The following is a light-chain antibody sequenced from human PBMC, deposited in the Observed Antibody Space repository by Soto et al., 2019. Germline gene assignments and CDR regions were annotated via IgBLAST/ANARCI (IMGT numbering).Light chain of an antibody. V-gene: IGKV3-15*01. Sequence: EIVMTQSPATLSVSPGERATLSCRASQSVSSNLAWYRQKPGQAPRHLMYGASTRATGIPDRFSGSGSGKEFAVTISSLQSEHFVVYYCEQHNNWPPWTLGEGTKVEIK. CDR2: GAS. J-gene: IGKJ1*01. CDR3: EQHNNWPPWT. CDR1: QSVSSN.